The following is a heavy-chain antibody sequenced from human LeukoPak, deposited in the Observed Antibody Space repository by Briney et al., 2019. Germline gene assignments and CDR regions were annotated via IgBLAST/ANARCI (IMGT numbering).Heavy chain of an antibody. CDR1: GGTFSSYA. CDR3: ARAMTVIVGYYYYMDV. V-gene: IGHV1-69*05. CDR2: IIPIFGTA. D-gene: IGHD2-21*01. J-gene: IGHJ6*03. Sequence: GASVKVSCKASGGTFSSYAISWVRQAPGQGLEWMGGIIPIFGTANYAQKFQGRVTITTDESTSTAYMELSSLRSEDTAVYYCARAMTVIVGYYYYMDVWGKGTTVTVSS.